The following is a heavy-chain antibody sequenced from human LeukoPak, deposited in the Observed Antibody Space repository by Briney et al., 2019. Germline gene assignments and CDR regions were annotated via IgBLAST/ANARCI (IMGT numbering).Heavy chain of an antibody. CDR1: GFTFSDYY. Sequence: GGSLRLSCAASGFTFSDYYMNWVRQAPGKGLEWVAVISNDGSDRHHADSVKGRFTISRDNSKNTLFLQMNSLRAEDTAVYYCAKDRDIAAAAYYFDFWGQGTLVTVSS. J-gene: IGHJ4*02. D-gene: IGHD6-13*01. CDR2: ISNDGSDR. V-gene: IGHV3-30*18. CDR3: AKDRDIAAAAYYFDF.